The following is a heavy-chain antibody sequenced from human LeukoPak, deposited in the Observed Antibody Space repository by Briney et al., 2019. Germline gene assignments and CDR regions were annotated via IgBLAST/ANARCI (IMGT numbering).Heavy chain of an antibody. CDR1: GFTFDDYG. CDR3: ARDPVLRYPTYFDY. D-gene: IGHD3-9*01. Sequence: GGSLRLSCAASGFTFDDYGMSWVRQAPGKGLEWVSGINWNGGSTGYADSVKGRFTISRDNAKNSLYLQMNSLRAEDTAVYYCARDPVLRYPTYFDYWGQGTLVTVSS. J-gene: IGHJ4*02. CDR2: INWNGGST. V-gene: IGHV3-20*04.